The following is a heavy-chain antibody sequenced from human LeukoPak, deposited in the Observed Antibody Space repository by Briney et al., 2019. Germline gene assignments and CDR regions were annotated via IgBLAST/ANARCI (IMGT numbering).Heavy chain of an antibody. J-gene: IGHJ4*02. CDR1: GYTFTNYG. Sequence: ASVKVSCKASGYTFTNYGISWVRQAPGQGLEWMGWISGVNGNTNYVQKLQGRVTMTTDTSTRTVYMELRSLRFDDTAVYYRARDLATVVTLGGGYDYWGQGTLVIVSS. V-gene: IGHV1-18*01. CDR2: ISGVNGNT. CDR3: ARDLATVVTLGGGYDY. D-gene: IGHD4-23*01.